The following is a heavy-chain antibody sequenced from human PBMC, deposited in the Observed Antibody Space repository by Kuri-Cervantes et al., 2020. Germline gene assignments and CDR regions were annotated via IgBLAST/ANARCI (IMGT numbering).Heavy chain of an antibody. J-gene: IGHJ4*02. Sequence: SETLSLTCAVYGGSFSSYYWGWIRQPPGKGLEWIGSIFYSGSTYYNPSLKSRVTISVDTSKNQFSLKLNSVTAADTAVYYCARHGRVGQWLGLHYFDYWGQGTLVTVSS. CDR3: ARHGRVGQWLGLHYFDY. CDR2: IFYSGST. V-gene: IGHV4-39*01. D-gene: IGHD6-19*01. CDR1: GGSFSSYY.